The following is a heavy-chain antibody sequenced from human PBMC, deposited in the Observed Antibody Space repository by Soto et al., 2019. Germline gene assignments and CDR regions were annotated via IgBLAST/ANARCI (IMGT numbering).Heavy chain of an antibody. D-gene: IGHD5-18*01. CDR1: GVTVSSNY. CDR3: ARQGYNYGGGYFDY. Sequence: EVQLVESGGGLVQPGGSLRLSCAASGVTVSSNYMSWVRQAPGKGLEWVSVIYSGGSTYYADSVKGRFNISRDNSKNTLYLQMNSLRAEDTAVYYCARQGYNYGGGYFDYWGQGTLVTVSS. J-gene: IGHJ4*02. V-gene: IGHV3-66*04. CDR2: IYSGGST.